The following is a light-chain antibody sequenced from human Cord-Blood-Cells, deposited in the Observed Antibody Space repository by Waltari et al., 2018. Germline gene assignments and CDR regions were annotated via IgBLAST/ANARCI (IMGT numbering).Light chain of an antibody. CDR1: SSNIGSNY. V-gene: IGLV1-47*01. CDR3: AAWDDSLSGLWV. J-gene: IGLJ3*02. CDR2: RNN. Sequence: QSVLTQPPSASGTPGQRVTISCSGSSSNIGSNYVYWYQQLPGTAPKPLLYRNNRRPSGVPDRFSGSRSGTSASLAISGLRSEDEADYYCAAWDDSLSGLWVFGGGTKLTVL.